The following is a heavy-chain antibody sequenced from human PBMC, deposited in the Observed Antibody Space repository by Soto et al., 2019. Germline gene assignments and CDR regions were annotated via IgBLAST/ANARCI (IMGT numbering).Heavy chain of an antibody. Sequence: ESGGGSVQPGRSLRLSCVASGFTFESYAMHWVRQVPGKGLEWVSGISWNSGSIGYEDSVKGRFTISRDNAQKSLYLEMNSLRVEDTAFYYCVKDIHEQWLVSHFEYWGQGALVTFSS. D-gene: IGHD6-19*01. CDR1: GFTFESYA. J-gene: IGHJ4*02. CDR2: ISWNSGSI. CDR3: VKDIHEQWLVSHFEY. V-gene: IGHV3-9*01.